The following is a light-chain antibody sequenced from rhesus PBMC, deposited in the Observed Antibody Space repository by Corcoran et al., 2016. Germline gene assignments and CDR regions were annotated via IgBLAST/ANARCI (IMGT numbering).Light chain of an antibody. CDR1: QDISSW. V-gene: IGKV1-22*01. CDR3: QRYVNKPPT. CDR2: RAC. J-gene: IGKJ4*01. Sequence: DIQMTQSPSSLSASVGDTVTITCRASQDISSWLAWYQQKPGKVPKLLIYRACRLQSGVPSRFSGRGSGTDFTLTISSLQSEAFATYYCQRYVNKPPTVGGGTKVEIK.